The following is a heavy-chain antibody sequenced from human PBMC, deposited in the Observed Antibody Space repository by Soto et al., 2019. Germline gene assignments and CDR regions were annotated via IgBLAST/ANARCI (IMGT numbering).Heavy chain of an antibody. CDR1: GFTFDDYA. D-gene: IGHD2-2*01. CDR2: VSWNGGNI. J-gene: IGHJ4*02. Sequence: GGSLRLSCAASGFTFDDYAIHWIRQAPGKGLEWVSGVSWNGGNIGYADSVKGRFTISRDNAKNSLYLQMNSLRPEDTALYYCTRPGGRYQLLCFDYWGLGTLVTVSS. V-gene: IGHV3-9*01. CDR3: TRPGGRYQLLCFDY.